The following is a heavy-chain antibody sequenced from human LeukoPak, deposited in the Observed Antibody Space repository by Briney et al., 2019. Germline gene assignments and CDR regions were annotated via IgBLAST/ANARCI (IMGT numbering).Heavy chain of an antibody. CDR3: ARGYSSSPILDY. CDR1: GGSFSGYY. Sequence: SETLSLTCAVYGGSFSGYYWSWIRQPPGKGLEWIGEINHSGSTNYNPSLKSRVTISVDTSKNQFSLKLSSVTAADTAVYYCARGYSSSPILDYWGQETLVTVSS. V-gene: IGHV4-34*01. CDR2: INHSGST. D-gene: IGHD6-13*01. J-gene: IGHJ4*02.